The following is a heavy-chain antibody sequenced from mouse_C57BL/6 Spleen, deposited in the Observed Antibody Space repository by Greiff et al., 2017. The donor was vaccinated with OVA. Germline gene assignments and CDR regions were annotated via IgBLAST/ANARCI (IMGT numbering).Heavy chain of an antibody. J-gene: IGHJ3*01. CDR1: GYSFTSYY. CDR2: IYPGSGNT. V-gene: IGHV1-66*01. D-gene: IGHD3-2*02. Sequence: QVQLQQSGPELVKPGASVKISCKASGYSFTSYYIHWVKQRPGQGLERIGWIYPGSGNTKYNEKFKGKATLTADTSSSTAYMQLSSLTSEDSAVYYCARGGDPDSSGFPFAYWGQGTLVTVSA. CDR3: ARGGDPDSSGFPFAY.